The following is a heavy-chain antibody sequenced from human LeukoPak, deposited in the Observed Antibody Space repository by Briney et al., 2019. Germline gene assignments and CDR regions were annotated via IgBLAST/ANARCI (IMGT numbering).Heavy chain of an antibody. CDR1: GFTFSSYG. D-gene: IGHD5-18*01. V-gene: IGHV3-30*03. CDR2: ISYDGSNK. CDR3: ARGTYSYGPNGPTFDY. J-gene: IGHJ4*02. Sequence: GRSLRLSCAASGFTFSSYGMHWVRQAPGKGLEWVAVISYDGSNKYYADSVKGRFTISRDNSKNTLYLQMNSLRAEDTAVYYCARGTYSYGPNGPTFDYWGQGTLVTVSS.